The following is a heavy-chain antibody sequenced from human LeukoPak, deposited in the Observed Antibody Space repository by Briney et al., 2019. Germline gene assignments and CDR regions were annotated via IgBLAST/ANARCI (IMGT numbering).Heavy chain of an antibody. CDR1: GFTFSSYS. Sequence: GGSLRLSCAASGFTFSSYSMNWVRQAPGKGLEWVSYISGSSSTIYYAHSVQGRFTISRDNAKNSLYLQMNSLRDEDTAVYYCARDGGAVVVVTSLDYWGQGTLVTVSS. J-gene: IGHJ4*02. CDR3: ARDGGAVVVVTSLDY. V-gene: IGHV3-48*02. CDR2: ISGSSSTI. D-gene: IGHD3-22*01.